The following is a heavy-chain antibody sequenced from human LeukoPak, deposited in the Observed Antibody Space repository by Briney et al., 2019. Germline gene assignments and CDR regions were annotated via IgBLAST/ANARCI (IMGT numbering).Heavy chain of an antibody. D-gene: IGHD3-22*01. V-gene: IGHV4-34*01. CDR3: ARYARGSGYYYDRPTFDY. CDR2: INHSGST. J-gene: IGHJ4*02. CDR1: GGSFSGYY. Sequence: SETLSLTCAVYGGSFSGYYWSWIRQPPGKGLEWIGEINHSGSTNYNPSLKSRVTISVDTSKNQFSLKLSSVTAADTAVYYCARYARGSGYYYDRPTFDYWGQGTLVNVSS.